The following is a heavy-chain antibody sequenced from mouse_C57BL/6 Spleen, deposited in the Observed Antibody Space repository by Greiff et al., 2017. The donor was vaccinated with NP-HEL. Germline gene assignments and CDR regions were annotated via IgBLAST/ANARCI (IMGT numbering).Heavy chain of an antibody. CDR1: GFTLSDYG. V-gene: IGHV5-17*01. CDR3: ARNLYYYAMDY. CDR2: ISSGSSTI. Sequence: EVKLVESGGGLVKPGGSLKLSCAASGFTLSDYGMHWVRQAPEKGLEWVAYISSGSSTIYYADTVKGRFTISRDNAKNTLFLQMTSLRSEDTAMYYCARNLYYYAMDYWGQGTSVTVSS. J-gene: IGHJ4*01.